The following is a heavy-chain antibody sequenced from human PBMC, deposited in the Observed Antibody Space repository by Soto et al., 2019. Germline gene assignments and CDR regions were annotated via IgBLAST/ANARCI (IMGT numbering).Heavy chain of an antibody. Sequence: ESVGGVVPPGRSLRLSCAASGFIFSSYAMHWVRQAPGKGLEWVAVISYDGSNKYYADSVKGRFTISRDNSKNTLYLQMNSLRAEDTAVYYCAREGRIAVGFDYWGQGTLVTVSS. D-gene: IGHD6-19*01. CDR3: AREGRIAVGFDY. CDR2: ISYDGSNK. V-gene: IGHV3-30-3*01. J-gene: IGHJ4*02. CDR1: GFIFSSYA.